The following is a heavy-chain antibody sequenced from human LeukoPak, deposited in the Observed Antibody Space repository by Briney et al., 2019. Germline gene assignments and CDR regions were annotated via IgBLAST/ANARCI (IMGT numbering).Heavy chain of an antibody. Sequence: PGGSLRLSCAASGFTFSAYEMNWVRQAPGKGLEWVSYISSSDSTIYYADSVKGRFTVSRDNAKNSLYLQMNSLRAEDTAVYYCARERVYYDSGPIDYWGKGTLFTVS. CDR1: GFTFSAYE. CDR3: ARERVYYDSGPIDY. CDR2: ISSSDSTI. D-gene: IGHD3-22*01. V-gene: IGHV3-48*03. J-gene: IGHJ4*02.